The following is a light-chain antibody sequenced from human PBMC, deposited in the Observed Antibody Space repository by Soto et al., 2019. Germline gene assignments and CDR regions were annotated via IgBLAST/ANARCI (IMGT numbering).Light chain of an antibody. J-gene: IGKJ2*01. V-gene: IGKV2-28*01. Sequence: IALTQSPLSLPVTPGEPASISCRSSQTLLHGNGYNYLDWYLQKPGQSPQLLIYLGSNRASGVPYRFSGSGSGTDFTLKISRVEAEDVGIFYCMQGLRPMYTFGQGTKLEIK. CDR1: QTLLHGNGYNY. CDR3: MQGLRPMYT. CDR2: LGS.